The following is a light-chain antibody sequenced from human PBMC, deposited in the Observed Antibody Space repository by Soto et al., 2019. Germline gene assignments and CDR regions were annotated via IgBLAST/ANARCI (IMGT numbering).Light chain of an antibody. CDR1: QTISSF. CDR3: QQSYSTPYT. J-gene: IGKJ2*01. Sequence: DIQMTQSPSFLSASLGDRVTITCRASQTISSFLYWYQQRPGKAPKLLIYATSNLHSGVPSRFSGAGSGTDFTITINSLQPEDFATYYCQQSYSTPYTFGQGTKL. V-gene: IGKV1-39*01. CDR2: ATS.